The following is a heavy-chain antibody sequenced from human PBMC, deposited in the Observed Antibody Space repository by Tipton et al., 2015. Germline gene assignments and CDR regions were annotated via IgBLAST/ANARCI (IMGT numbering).Heavy chain of an antibody. CDR1: GFNFDNYA. V-gene: IGHV3-11*06. Sequence: SLRLSCAASGFNFDNYAMHWVRQAPGKGLEWLSYISSSKIYTNYADSVKGRFTISRDNPKNSLFLQMNDLRAEDTAVYYCARGRSSSGWYNSEQQTPPPLDFWGQGTLVSVSS. CDR3: ARGRSSSGWYNSEQQTPPPLDF. D-gene: IGHD6-19*01. J-gene: IGHJ4*02. CDR2: ISSSKIYT.